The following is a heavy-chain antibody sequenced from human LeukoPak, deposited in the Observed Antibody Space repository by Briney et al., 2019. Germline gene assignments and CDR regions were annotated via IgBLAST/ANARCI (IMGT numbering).Heavy chain of an antibody. J-gene: IGHJ5*02. CDR1: GGSISSSSYY. Sequence: SETLSLTCTVSGGSISSSSYYWGWIRQPPGKGLEWIGSIYYSGSTYYNPSLKSRVTISVDTSKNQFSLKLSSVTAADTAVYYCARRSSGGPLVVKRVNWFDPWGQGTLVTVSS. V-gene: IGHV4-39*07. D-gene: IGHD3-22*01. CDR3: ARRSSGGPLVVKRVNWFDP. CDR2: IYYSGST.